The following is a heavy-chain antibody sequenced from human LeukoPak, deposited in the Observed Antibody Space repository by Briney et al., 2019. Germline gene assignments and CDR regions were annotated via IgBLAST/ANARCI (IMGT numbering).Heavy chain of an antibody. CDR1: GYAISSGYY. CDR3: ARIFTAYSSSWYPNWFDP. D-gene: IGHD6-13*01. CDR2: IYHSGSS. J-gene: IGHJ5*02. Sequence: PSETLSLTCAVSGYAISSGYYWGWIRQPPRKGLGGFASIYHSGSSYYNPSLKRRVTISVHTSKNQFSLKLSSVTAADTAVYFFARIFTAYSSSWYPNWFDPWGQGTLVTVSS. V-gene: IGHV4-38-2*01.